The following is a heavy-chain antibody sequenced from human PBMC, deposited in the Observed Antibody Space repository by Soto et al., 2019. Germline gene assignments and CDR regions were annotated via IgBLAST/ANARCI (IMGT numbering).Heavy chain of an antibody. J-gene: IGHJ5*02. Sequence: QVQLVQSGAEVKEPGASVRVSCKAFGYTFTAYNIHWLRQAPGQGLEWMGWINAGNGNTRSSRKFQGRVIITRDTSATTAYLEVDSLRSEDTAIYCCARVAPSGGSVPRCAPWGQGTLLTVSS. CDR1: GYTFTAYN. CDR3: ARVAPSGGSVPRCAP. D-gene: IGHD3-10*01. V-gene: IGHV1-3*01. CDR2: INAGNGNT.